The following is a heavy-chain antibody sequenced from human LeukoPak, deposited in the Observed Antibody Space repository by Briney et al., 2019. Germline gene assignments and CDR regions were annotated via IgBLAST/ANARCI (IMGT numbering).Heavy chain of an antibody. CDR1: GFTFSSYA. J-gene: IGHJ4*02. CDR2: ISYDGSNK. V-gene: IGHV3-30*04. D-gene: IGHD3-10*01. CDR3: ARGGMVRGVITPPFDY. Sequence: GSLSLSCAASGFTFSSYAMHWVRQAPGKGLEWVAVISYDGSNKYYADSVKGRFTISRDNAKNSLYLQMNSLRAEDTAVYYCARGGMVRGVITPPFDYWGQGTLVTVSS.